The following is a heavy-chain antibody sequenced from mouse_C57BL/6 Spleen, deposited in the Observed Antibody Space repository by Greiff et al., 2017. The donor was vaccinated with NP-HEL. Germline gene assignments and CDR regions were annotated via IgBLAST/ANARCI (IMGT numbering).Heavy chain of an antibody. CDR1: GYAFSSSW. Sequence: QVQLQQSGPELVKPGASVKISCKASGYAFSSSWMNWVKQRPGKGLEWIGRIYPGDGDPNYNGKFKGKATLTADKSTSTAYMQLSSLTSEDSAVYFCAREERAMDYWGQGTSVTVSS. CDR3: AREERAMDY. V-gene: IGHV1-82*01. J-gene: IGHJ4*01. CDR2: IYPGDGDP.